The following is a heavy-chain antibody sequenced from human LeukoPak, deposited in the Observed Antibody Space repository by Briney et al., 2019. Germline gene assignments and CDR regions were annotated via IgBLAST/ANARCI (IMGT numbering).Heavy chain of an antibody. CDR1: GYSFTTYW. J-gene: IGHJ4*02. D-gene: IGHD5-12*01. CDR2: IYPGDSDT. V-gene: IGHV5-51*01. CDR3: ARRLSGYDTTHNYYFDY. Sequence: GESLKISCQNSGYSFTTYWIGWVRQMPGKGLEWMGIIYPGDSDTRYSPSFQGQVTISADKSISTAYLQWSSLKASDTAMYYCARRLSGYDTTHNYYFDYWGQGTLVTVSS.